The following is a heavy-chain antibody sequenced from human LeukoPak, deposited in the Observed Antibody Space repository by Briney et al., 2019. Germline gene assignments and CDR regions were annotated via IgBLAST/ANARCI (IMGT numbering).Heavy chain of an antibody. J-gene: IGHJ3*02. CDR3: ARAYCSSTSCSDALDI. CDR2: INPSGGST. D-gene: IGHD2-2*01. V-gene: IGHV1-46*01. CDR1: GYTFTSYY. Sequence: ASVKVSCKASGYTFTSYYMHWVRQAPGQGLEWMGIINPSGGSTSYAQKFQGRVTMTRDTSTSTVYMELSSLRSEDTAVYYCARAYCSSTSCSDALDIWGQGTMVTVSS.